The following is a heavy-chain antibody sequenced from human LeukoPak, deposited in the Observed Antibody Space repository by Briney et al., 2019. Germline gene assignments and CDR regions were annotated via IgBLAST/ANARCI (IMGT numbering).Heavy chain of an antibody. CDR2: ISSSSSYI. V-gene: IGHV3-21*01. J-gene: IGHJ4*02. D-gene: IGHD1-14*01. CDR3: ARAAKATEPHYFDY. Sequence: GRSLRLSCAASGFTFSSYSMNCVRQAAGKGLESVSFISSSSSYIYYADSVKGRFTISRDNAKNSLYLQMNSLRDEDTAVYYCARAAKATEPHYFDYWGQGTLVTVSS. CDR1: GFTFSSYS.